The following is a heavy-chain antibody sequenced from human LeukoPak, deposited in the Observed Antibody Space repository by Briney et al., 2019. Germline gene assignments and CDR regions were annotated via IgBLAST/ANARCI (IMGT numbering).Heavy chain of an antibody. Sequence: ASVKVSCKASGYTFTSYDISWVRQAPGQGLEWMGWISAYNGSTNYAQKLQGRVTMTTDTSTSTAYMELRSLRSDDTAVYYCARSSAYYDFWSGYYGGYYYYGMDVWGQGTTVTVSS. CDR3: ARSSAYYDFWSGYYGGYYYYGMDV. CDR2: ISAYNGST. J-gene: IGHJ6*02. D-gene: IGHD3-3*01. CDR1: GYTFTSYD. V-gene: IGHV1-18*01.